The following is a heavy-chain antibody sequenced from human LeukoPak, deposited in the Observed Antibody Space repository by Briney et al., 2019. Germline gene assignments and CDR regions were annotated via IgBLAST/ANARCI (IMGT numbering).Heavy chain of an antibody. V-gene: IGHV4-38-2*02. CDR2: FSHSGIT. Sequence: SETLSLTCTVSGYSISSGYYWGWIRQPPGKGLEWIGSFSHSGITYYKASLKSRVTISVDTSKNQFSLKLSSVTAADTAVYYCARDRSTGTDVGDYWGQGTLVTVSP. CDR3: ARDRSTGTDVGDY. J-gene: IGHJ4*02. D-gene: IGHD1-1*01. CDR1: GYSISSGYY.